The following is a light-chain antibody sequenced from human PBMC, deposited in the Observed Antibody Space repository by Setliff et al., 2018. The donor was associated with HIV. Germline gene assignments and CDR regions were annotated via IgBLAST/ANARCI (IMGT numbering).Light chain of an antibody. Sequence: QSVLAQPASVSGSPGQSITITCSGSHTAIGGYDRVSWYQQHPDKGPKPLIYDVTQRPSGISDRFSGSKSANMASLTISGLQSDDEALYFCSSYAGSDIWVFGGGTKVTVL. CDR1: HTAIGGYDR. CDR2: DVT. J-gene: IGLJ3*02. V-gene: IGLV2-23*02. CDR3: SSYAGSDIWV.